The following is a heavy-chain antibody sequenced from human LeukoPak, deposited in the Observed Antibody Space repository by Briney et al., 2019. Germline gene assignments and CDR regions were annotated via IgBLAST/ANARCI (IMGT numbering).Heavy chain of an antibody. CDR1: GFTFDDHA. CDR3: AKAMISSGWYAADY. D-gene: IGHD6-19*01. CDR2: ITWDGGDA. Sequence: GSLRLSCAASGFTFDDHAMQWVRQAPGKGLEWVSLITWDGGDAYYADPVKGRFTISRDNAKNSVYLQMNSLRPDDTAFYYCAKAMISSGWYAADYWGQGTLVTVSS. J-gene: IGHJ4*02. V-gene: IGHV3-43D*03.